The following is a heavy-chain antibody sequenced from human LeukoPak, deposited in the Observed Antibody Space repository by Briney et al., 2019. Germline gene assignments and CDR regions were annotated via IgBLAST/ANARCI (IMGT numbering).Heavy chain of an antibody. CDR3: QTQGVRLGEPLDY. CDR2: INPNSGGT. Sequence: ASVKVSCKASGYTFTGYYMHWVRQAPGQGLEWMGWINPNSGGTNYAQKFQGRVTMTRDTSINTAYMELSRLRSDDTAVYYCQTQGVRLGEPLDYWGQGTLVTVSS. D-gene: IGHD3-16*01. J-gene: IGHJ4*02. V-gene: IGHV1-2*02. CDR1: GYTFTGYY.